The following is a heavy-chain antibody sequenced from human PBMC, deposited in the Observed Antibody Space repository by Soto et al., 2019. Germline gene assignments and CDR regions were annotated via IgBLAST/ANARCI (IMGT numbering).Heavy chain of an antibody. CDR3: AKGYCSSTSCPSVWFDP. CDR1: GGSISSYY. J-gene: IGHJ5*02. V-gene: IGHV4-59*01. CDR2: IYYSGST. Sequence: PSETLSLTCTVSGGSISSYYWSWIRQPPGKGLEWIGYIYYSGSTNYNPSLKSRVTISVDTSKSQFSLKLSSVTAADTAVYYCAKGYCSSTSCPSVWFDPWGQGTLVTVSS. D-gene: IGHD2-2*01.